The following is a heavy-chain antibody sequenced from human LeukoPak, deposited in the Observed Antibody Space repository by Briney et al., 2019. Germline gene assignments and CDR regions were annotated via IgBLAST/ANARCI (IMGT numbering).Heavy chain of an antibody. J-gene: IGHJ3*02. V-gene: IGHV3-30*03. CDR2: ISYDGSNK. D-gene: IGHD1-26*01. CDR3: ASDGELAPPDI. CDR1: GFTFSSYG. Sequence: PGRSLRLSCAASGFTFSSYGMHWVRQAPGKGLEWVAVISYDGSNKYYADSVKGRFTISRDNSKNTLYLQMNSLRAEETVVYYCASDGELAPPDIWGQGTMVTVSS.